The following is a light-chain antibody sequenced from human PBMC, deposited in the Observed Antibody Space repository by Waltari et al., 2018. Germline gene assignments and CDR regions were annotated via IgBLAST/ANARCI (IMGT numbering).Light chain of an antibody. CDR1: KLGDKY. V-gene: IGLV3-1*01. J-gene: IGLJ2*01. CDR2: QDN. Sequence: SYELIQPASVSVSPGQTASITCSGDKLGDKYACWFQQKPGQSPILVINQDNKRPSGIPERFSGSNSGDTSTLTISGTQPMDEADYYCQTWDSGTVLFGGGTELTVL. CDR3: QTWDSGTVL.